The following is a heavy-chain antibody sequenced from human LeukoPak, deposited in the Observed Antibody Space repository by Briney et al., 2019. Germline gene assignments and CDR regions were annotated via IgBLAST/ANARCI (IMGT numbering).Heavy chain of an antibody. J-gene: IGHJ3*02. V-gene: IGHV1-46*01. Sequence: ASVKVSCKASGYTFTSYYMHWVRQAPGQGLEWMGIINPSGGSTSYAQKFQGRVTMTRDMSTSTVYMELSSLRSEDTAVYYCARDLVVVAAIDAFDIWGQGTMVTVSS. CDR1: GYTFTSYY. D-gene: IGHD2-15*01. CDR2: INPSGGST. CDR3: ARDLVVVAAIDAFDI.